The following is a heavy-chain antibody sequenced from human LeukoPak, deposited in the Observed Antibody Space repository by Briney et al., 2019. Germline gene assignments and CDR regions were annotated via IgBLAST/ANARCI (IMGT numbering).Heavy chain of an antibody. CDR1: GFTFSSYA. Sequence: GGSLRLSCAASGFTFSSYAMSWVRQAPGKGLEWVSALSGSGGSTYYADSVKGRFSISRDNSKNTLYLQMNSLRDEDTAVYYCAREYSSSWYDYWGQGTLVTVSS. D-gene: IGHD6-13*01. J-gene: IGHJ4*02. V-gene: IGHV3-23*01. CDR2: LSGSGGST. CDR3: AREYSSSWYDY.